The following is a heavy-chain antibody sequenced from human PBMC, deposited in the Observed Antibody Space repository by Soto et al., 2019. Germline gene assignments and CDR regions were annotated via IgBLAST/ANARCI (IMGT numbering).Heavy chain of an antibody. Sequence: EVQLLESGGGLVQPGGSLRLSCAASRFTFNNYAMTWVRQAPGKGLEWVSAISGGGDTTSYADSVKGRFTVSRDGSKNTLYLQMSSLRAEDTALYSCAKGRGGSGSLTPRVDFWGQGTLVTVSS. V-gene: IGHV3-23*01. CDR1: RFTFNNYA. D-gene: IGHD3-10*01. CDR3: AKGRGGSGSLTPRVDF. CDR2: ISGGGDTT. J-gene: IGHJ4*02.